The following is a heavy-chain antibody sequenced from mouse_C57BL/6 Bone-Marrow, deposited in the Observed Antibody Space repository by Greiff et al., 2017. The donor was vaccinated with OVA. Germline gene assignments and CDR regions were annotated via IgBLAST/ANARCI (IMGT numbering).Heavy chain of an antibody. J-gene: IGHJ3*01. D-gene: IGHD2-5*01. CDR2: IDPSDSYT. Sequence: VQLQQPGAELVRPGTSVTLSCKASGYTFTSYWMHWVKQRPGQGLEWIGVIDPSDSYTNYNQKFKGKATLTVDTSSGTAYMQLSSLTSEDSAVYYCARPYSNSFAYWGQGTLVTVSA. V-gene: IGHV1-59*01. CDR3: ARPYSNSFAY. CDR1: GYTFTSYW.